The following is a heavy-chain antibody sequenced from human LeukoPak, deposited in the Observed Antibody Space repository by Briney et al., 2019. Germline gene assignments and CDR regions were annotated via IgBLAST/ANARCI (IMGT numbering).Heavy chain of an antibody. V-gene: IGHV3-48*02. CDR3: ARASGSYQTFDY. Sequence: GGSLRLSCVASGFTFSSYSMNWVRQAPGKGLEGISYIIRSSSTIYYADSVKGRFTISRDNAKNSLYLQMNSLRDEDTAVYYCARASGSYQTFDYWGQGILVTVSS. CDR2: IIRSSSTI. D-gene: IGHD1-26*01. CDR1: GFTFSSYS. J-gene: IGHJ4*02.